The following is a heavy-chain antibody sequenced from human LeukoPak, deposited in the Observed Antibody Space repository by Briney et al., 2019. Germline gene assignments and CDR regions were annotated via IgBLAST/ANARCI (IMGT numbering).Heavy chain of an antibody. J-gene: IGHJ4*02. CDR2: IYTSGST. Sequence: KSSETLSLTCTVSGGSISSYYWSWIRQPAGQGLKWIGRIYTSGSTNYNPSLKSRVTMSVDTSKNQFSLKLSSVTAADTAVYYCAREGVWGSYRYWGQGTVVTVSS. V-gene: IGHV4-4*07. D-gene: IGHD3-16*02. CDR3: AREGVWGSYRY. CDR1: GGSISSYY.